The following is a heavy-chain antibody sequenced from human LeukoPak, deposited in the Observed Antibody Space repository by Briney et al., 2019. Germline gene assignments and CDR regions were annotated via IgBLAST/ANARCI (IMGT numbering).Heavy chain of an antibody. CDR2: IKPDGREK. CDR3: ARGDSNDNGDYVDAFDI. V-gene: IGHV3-7*01. Sequence: GQSLRLSCAASGFTFSSYWMSWVRQAPGKGLEWVANIKPDGREKYYLDSVKGRFTISRDNVKKSLYLQTNSLRAEDTAVYYCARGDSNDNGDYVDAFDIWGHGTMVTVSS. CDR1: GFTFSSYW. D-gene: IGHD4-17*01. J-gene: IGHJ3*02.